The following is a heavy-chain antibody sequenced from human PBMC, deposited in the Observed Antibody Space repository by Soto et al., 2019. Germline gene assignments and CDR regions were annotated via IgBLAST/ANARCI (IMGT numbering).Heavy chain of an antibody. J-gene: IGHJ5*02. CDR2: TYYRSRWYN. D-gene: IGHD5-12*01. CDR3: ARMGGYDFCFDP. CDR1: GDSVSSNSAA. V-gene: IGHV6-1*01. Sequence: PSQTLSLTCAISGDSVSSNSAAWNWIRQSPSRGLEWLGRTYYRSRWYNDYAISVKSRLTINPDTSKNQFSLQLNSVTPADTAVYYCARMGGYDFCFDPWGQGTLVTVSS.